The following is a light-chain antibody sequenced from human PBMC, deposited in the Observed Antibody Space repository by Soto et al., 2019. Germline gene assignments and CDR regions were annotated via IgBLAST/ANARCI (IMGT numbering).Light chain of an antibody. J-gene: IGLJ1*01. V-gene: IGLV2-23*01. CDR3: CSYASSSTYV. CDR2: EGS. Sequence: QSVLTQPASVSGSPGQSITISCTGTSSDVGSYNLVSWYQQHPGKAPKLMIYEGSKRPSGVSNRFSGSKSGNTASLTISGLQAEDEDDYYCCSYASSSTYVFGGGTKLTVL. CDR1: SSDVGSYNL.